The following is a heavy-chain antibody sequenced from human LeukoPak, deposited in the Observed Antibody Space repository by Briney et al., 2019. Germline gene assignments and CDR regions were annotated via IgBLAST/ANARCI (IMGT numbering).Heavy chain of an antibody. CDR1: GFTFSSYG. V-gene: IGHV3-30*02. CDR3: ARGGVNYASDY. Sequence: GGSLRLSCAASGFTFSSYGMHWIRQAPGKGLEWVAYIRFDGSNNYYADSLKGRFTISRDNSKNTLYLQMNSLGVEDTAVYSCARGGVNYASDYWGQGTLVTVSS. D-gene: IGHD1-7*01. J-gene: IGHJ4*02. CDR2: IRFDGSNN.